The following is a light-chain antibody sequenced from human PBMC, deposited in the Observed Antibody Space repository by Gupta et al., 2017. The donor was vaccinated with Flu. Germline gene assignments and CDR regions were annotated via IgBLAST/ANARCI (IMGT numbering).Light chain of an antibody. CDR2: VGS. CDR1: QSLLHSNGKNY. J-gene: IGKJ2*01. V-gene: IGKV2-28*01. CDR3: MEALQIET. Sequence: EIVLTQSPPSLPVTPGEPASISCRTSQSLLHSNGKNYLDGYVQKPGQSPQRRIYVGSNRASRVPDRFSGSGSGTELILKISRVEAEEVVVEDCMEALQIETFGQGTKLEIK.